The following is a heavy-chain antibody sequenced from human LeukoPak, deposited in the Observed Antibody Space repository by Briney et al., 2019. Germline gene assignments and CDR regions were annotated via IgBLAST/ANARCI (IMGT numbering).Heavy chain of an antibody. V-gene: IGHV3-49*03. Sequence: GGSLRLSCTASGFTFGDYAMSWFRQAPGKGLEWVGFIRSKAYGGTTEYAASVKGRFTISRDDSKSIAYLQMNSLKTEDTAVYYCTRDDYDILTGRRIDYWGQGTLVTVSS. D-gene: IGHD3-9*01. CDR1: GFTFGDYA. CDR2: IRSKAYGGTT. J-gene: IGHJ4*02. CDR3: TRDDYDILTGRRIDY.